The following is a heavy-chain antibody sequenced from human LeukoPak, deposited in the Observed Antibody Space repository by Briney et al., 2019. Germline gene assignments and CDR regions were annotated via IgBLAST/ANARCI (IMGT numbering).Heavy chain of an antibody. CDR1: GFTFSSYE. CDR3: ARGIAVALTAFDI. V-gene: IGHV3-48*03. Sequence: GGSLRLSCAASGFTFSSYEMNWVRQAPGKGLEWVSYISSSGSTIYYADSVKGRFTISRDNAKNSLYLQMNSLRAEDTAVYYCARGIAVALTAFDIWGQGTTVTVSS. CDR2: ISSSGSTI. J-gene: IGHJ3*02. D-gene: IGHD6-19*01.